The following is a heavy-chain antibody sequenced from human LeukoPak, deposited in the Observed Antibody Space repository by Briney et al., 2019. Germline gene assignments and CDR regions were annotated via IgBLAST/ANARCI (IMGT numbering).Heavy chain of an antibody. CDR1: GYTFTSYD. J-gene: IGHJ4*02. Sequence: GASVKVSCKASGYTFTSYDINWVRQATGQGLEWMGWMNPNSGNTGHAQKFQGRVTMTRNTSISTAYMELSSLRSEDTAVYYCARIIDCSGGSCYSYWGQGTLVTVSS. V-gene: IGHV1-8*01. CDR3: ARIIDCSGGSCYSY. CDR2: MNPNSGNT. D-gene: IGHD2-15*01.